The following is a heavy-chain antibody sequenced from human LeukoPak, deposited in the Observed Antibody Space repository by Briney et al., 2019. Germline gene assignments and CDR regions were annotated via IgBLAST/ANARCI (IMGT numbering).Heavy chain of an antibody. CDR3: ARVPVIAAKAYYYYYMDV. CDR2: IYYSGST. CDR1: GGSIGNYY. J-gene: IGHJ6*03. Sequence: SETLSLTCTVSGGSIGNYYWSWIRQPPGKGLEWIGYIYYSGSTNYNPSLKSRVTISVDTSKNQFSLKLSSVTAADTAVYYCARVPVIAAKAYYYYYMDVWGKGATVTVSS. V-gene: IGHV4-59*01. D-gene: IGHD6-13*01.